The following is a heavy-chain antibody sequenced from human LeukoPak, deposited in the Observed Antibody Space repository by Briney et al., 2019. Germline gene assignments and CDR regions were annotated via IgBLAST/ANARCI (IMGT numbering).Heavy chain of an antibody. Sequence: SETLSLTCTVSGGSISSYYWSWIRQPAGKGLEWIGRIYTGGSTNYNPSLKSRVTMPVDTSKNQFSLKLSSVTAADTAVYYCARRYTSPSRWFDPWGQGTLVTVSS. D-gene: IGHD6-13*01. J-gene: IGHJ5*02. V-gene: IGHV4-4*07. CDR1: GGSISSYY. CDR3: ARRYTSPSRWFDP. CDR2: IYTGGST.